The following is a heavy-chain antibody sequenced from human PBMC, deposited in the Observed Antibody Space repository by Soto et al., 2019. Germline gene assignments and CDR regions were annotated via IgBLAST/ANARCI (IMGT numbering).Heavy chain of an antibody. CDR1: GGSISSGDYY. Sequence: SETLSLTCTVSGGSISSGDYYWSWIRQPPGKGLEWIGYIYYSGSTYYNPSLKSRVTISVDTSKNQFSLKLSSVTAADTAVYNCARDRRNVARNQFNMITFGPYGWFAPWGQGTLVTVSS. V-gene: IGHV4-30-4*01. CDR3: ARDRRNVARNQFNMITFGPYGWFAP. D-gene: IGHD3-16*01. CDR2: IYYSGST. J-gene: IGHJ5*02.